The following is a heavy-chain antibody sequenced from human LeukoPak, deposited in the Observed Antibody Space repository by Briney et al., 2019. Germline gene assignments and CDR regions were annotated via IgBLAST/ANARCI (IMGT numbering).Heavy chain of an antibody. CDR2: IYYSGST. CDR1: GGSISSYY. CDR3: ARLVTAVDAFDI. V-gene: IGHV4-59*08. D-gene: IGHD4-23*01. J-gene: IGHJ3*02. Sequence: SETLSLTCTVSGGSISSYYWSWIRQPPGKGLEWFGYIYYSGSTNYNPSLKSRVTISVDTSKNQFSLKLSSVTAADTAVYYCARLVTAVDAFDIWGQGTMVTVSS.